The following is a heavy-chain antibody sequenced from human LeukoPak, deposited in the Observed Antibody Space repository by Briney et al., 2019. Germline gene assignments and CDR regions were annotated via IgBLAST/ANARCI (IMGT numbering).Heavy chain of an antibody. D-gene: IGHD1-26*01. CDR3: AKPSGSGVDY. V-gene: IGHV3-30*02. CDR1: GFVFNTHD. CDR2: IRSYGSDT. J-gene: IGHJ4*02. Sequence: GGSLRLSCAASGFVFNTHDMHWVRQAPGKGLEGVAFIRSYGSDTYYTDSVRGRFTITRDNSKNTLYLKMNSLRLADTDIYYCAKPSGSGVDYWGRGTRVTVSS.